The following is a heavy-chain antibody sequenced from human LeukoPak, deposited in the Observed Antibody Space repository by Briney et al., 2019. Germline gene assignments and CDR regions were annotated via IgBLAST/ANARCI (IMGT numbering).Heavy chain of an antibody. D-gene: IGHD3-10*01. CDR2: MSSDGRNT. V-gene: IGHV3-30*04. CDR3: AKDLAGSGRAFEY. CDR1: GFTFRTSG. J-gene: IGHJ4*02. Sequence: GGSLRLSCATSGFTFRTSGVNWVRQAPGKGLEWVALMSSDGRNTYYADSVKGRFTVSRDSSKDILYLQMNSLRADDTAIYYCAKDLAGSGRAFEYWGQGTLVTVSS.